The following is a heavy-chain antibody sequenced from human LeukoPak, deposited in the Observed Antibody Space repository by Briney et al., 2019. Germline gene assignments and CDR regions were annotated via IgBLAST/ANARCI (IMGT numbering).Heavy chain of an antibody. CDR3: AKGGKWDVTPFDY. CDR2: ISGGGGST. Sequence: GGSLRLSCAASGFTFTSYSMNWVRQAPGKGLEWVSTISGGGGSTYYADSVKGRFTITRDNSKNTLYLQVNSLRAEDTAVYYCAKGGKWDVTPFDYWGQGTLVTVSS. CDR1: GFTFTSYS. D-gene: IGHD1-26*01. J-gene: IGHJ4*02. V-gene: IGHV3-23*01.